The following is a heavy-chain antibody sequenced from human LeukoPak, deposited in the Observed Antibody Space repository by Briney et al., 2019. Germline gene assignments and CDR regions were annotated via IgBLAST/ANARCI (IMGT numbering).Heavy chain of an antibody. J-gene: IGHJ5*02. V-gene: IGHV3-30*02. Sequence: GGSLRLSCAASGFTFSSYGMHWVRQAPGKGLKWVAFIRYDGSNKYYADSVKGRFTISRDNSKNTLYLQMNSLRAEDTALYYCARGGGYCSSASCYAVHWFDPWGQGTLVTVSS. CDR1: GFTFSSYG. CDR2: IRYDGSNK. D-gene: IGHD2-2*01. CDR3: ARGGGYCSSASCYAVHWFDP.